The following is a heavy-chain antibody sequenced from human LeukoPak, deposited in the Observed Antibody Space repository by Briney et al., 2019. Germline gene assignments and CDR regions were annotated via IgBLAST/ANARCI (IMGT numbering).Heavy chain of an antibody. CDR1: GFIFSDYA. J-gene: IGHJ4*02. CDR3: AREGPRGNSQFDY. V-gene: IGHV3-64*04. CDR2: ISSDGDRT. D-gene: IGHD2/OR15-2a*01. Sequence: GGSLRLSCSASGFIFSDYAMRWVRQAPGKGLEYISAISSDGDRTYFTDSVKGRFTISRDNSKNMLYLQMNSLRAEDTAVYYCAREGPRGNSQFDYWGQGTLVTVSS.